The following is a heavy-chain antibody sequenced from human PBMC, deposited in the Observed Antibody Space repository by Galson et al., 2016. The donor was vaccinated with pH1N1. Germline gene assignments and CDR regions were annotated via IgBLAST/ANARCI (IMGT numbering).Heavy chain of an antibody. J-gene: IGHJ4*02. CDR1: GFTFSSYV. CDR3: AKSLLVILWFGESRHIPAYFDY. V-gene: IGHV3-23*01. Sequence: SLRLSCAASGFTFSSYVMNWVRQAPGKGLEWVSSISSSSTYTYYTDSVKGRFTISRDNSRNTQYLQMNSLRDEDTATYYCAKSLLVILWFGESRHIPAYFDYWGQGTLVTVSS. D-gene: IGHD3-10*01. CDR2: ISSSSTYT.